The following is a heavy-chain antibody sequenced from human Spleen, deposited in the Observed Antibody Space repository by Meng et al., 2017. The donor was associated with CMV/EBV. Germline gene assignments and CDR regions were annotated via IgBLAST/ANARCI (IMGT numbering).Heavy chain of an antibody. CDR3: AKDFAGEYYFDY. V-gene: IGHV3-9*01. Sequence: SLKISCAASGFKFDDYAMHWVRQAPGKGLEWVSGISWNTGRGHIGYADSVKGRFTVSRDNSKNTLYLQMNSLRAEDTAVYYCAKDFAGEYYFDYWGQGTLVTVSS. J-gene: IGHJ4*02. CDR2: ISWNTGRGHI. D-gene: IGHD3-16*01. CDR1: GFKFDDYA.